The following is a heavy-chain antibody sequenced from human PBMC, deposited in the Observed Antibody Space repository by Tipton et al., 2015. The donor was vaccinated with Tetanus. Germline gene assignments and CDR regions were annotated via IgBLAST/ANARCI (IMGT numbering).Heavy chain of an antibody. Sequence: QLVQSGAEVKKPGSSVKVSCKAAGGAFIKYAFSWVRQAPGQGLEWMGGIIPISDTANYAQQFQGRVIITADKFTSTVYMELGSLRSEDTAVYYCARSKGGTREYYAIKHWGQGTLVTVSS. V-gene: IGHV1-69*06. J-gene: IGHJ4*02. CDR3: ARSKGGTREYYAIKH. CDR1: GGAFIKYA. D-gene: IGHD2/OR15-2a*01. CDR2: IIPISDTA.